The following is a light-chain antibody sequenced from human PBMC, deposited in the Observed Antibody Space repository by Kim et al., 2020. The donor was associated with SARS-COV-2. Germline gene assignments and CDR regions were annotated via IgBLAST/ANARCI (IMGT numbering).Light chain of an antibody. V-gene: IGKV3-15*01. CDR1: RSIRSD. CDR2: GTS. Sequence: VSPGERATLSCRASRSIRSDLAWYQQRPGQTPRLLIYGTSTRATDIPARFSGSGSGTEFTLTISSLQSEDSAIYYCQQYNNWPLPFGGGTKVDIK. CDR3: QQYNNWPLP. J-gene: IGKJ4*01.